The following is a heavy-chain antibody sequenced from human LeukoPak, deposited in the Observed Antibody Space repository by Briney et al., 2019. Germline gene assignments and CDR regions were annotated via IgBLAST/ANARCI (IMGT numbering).Heavy chain of an antibody. D-gene: IGHD3-10*01. CDR2: IYPGDSDT. Sequence: GESLKISCKGSGYSFTSYWIGWVRQMPGKGLEWMGIIYPGDSDTRYSPSFQGQVTISADKSISTAYLQWSSLKASDTAMYYCARAYYCGSGVDAFDIWGQGTMVTVSS. J-gene: IGHJ3*02. V-gene: IGHV5-51*01. CDR3: ARAYYCGSGVDAFDI. CDR1: GYSFTSYW.